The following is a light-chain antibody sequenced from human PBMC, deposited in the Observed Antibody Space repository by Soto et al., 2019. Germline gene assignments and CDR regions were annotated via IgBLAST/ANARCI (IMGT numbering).Light chain of an antibody. J-gene: IGKJ2*01. CDR2: GAP. Sequence: EIVLTQSPGTLSLSPGERGTLSCRASQSVDSSFLAWYQQRPGQAPRLLIYGAPFRANGIPDRFSGSGSGTDFTLTISRREPEDFAFYYCQQYASSPYTLGQGTKVEIK. V-gene: IGKV3-20*01. CDR3: QQYASSPYT. CDR1: QSVDSSF.